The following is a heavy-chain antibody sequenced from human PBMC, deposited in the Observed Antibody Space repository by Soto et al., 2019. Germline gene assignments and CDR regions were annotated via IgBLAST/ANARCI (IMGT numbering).Heavy chain of an antibody. CDR1: GFSLTTSGVG. J-gene: IGHJ4*02. CDR3: AHRVLRTVFGLVTTTAIYFDF. CDR2: IYWDDDK. V-gene: IGHV2-5*02. Sequence: QITLNESGPTQVKPRQTLTLTCTFSGFSLTTSGVGVGWIRQSPGKAPVWLALIYWDDDKRYSPSLKSRLTITKDTSKNLVVLTMADLDPADTATYYCAHRVLRTVFGLVTTTAIYFDFWGQGTPVAVSS. D-gene: IGHD3-3*01.